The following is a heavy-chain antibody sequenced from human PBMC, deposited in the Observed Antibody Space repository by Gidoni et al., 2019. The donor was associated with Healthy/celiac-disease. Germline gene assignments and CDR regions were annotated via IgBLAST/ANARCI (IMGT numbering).Heavy chain of an antibody. D-gene: IGHD6-13*01. V-gene: IGHV4-39*07. CDR1: GGSISSSSYY. CDR2: IYYSGST. CDR3: ARFIAAADNWFDP. Sequence: QLQLQESGPGLVKPSETLSLPCTVPGGSISSSSYYWGWIRRPPGKGLEWIGSIYYSGSTYYNPSLKSRVTISVDTSKNQFSLKLSSVTAADTAVYYCARFIAAADNWFDPWGQGTLVTVSS. J-gene: IGHJ5*02.